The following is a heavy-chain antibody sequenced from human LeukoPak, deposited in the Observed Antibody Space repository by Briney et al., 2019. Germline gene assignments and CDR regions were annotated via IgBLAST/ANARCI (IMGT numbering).Heavy chain of an antibody. D-gene: IGHD3-16*01. V-gene: IGHV3-30*18. CDR3: AKDWGR. Sequence: PGGSLRLSCAGSGFSFSSYGMHWVRQAPGKGLEWVAVISYDGSNKYYADSVKGRFTISRDNSKNTLYLQMNSLRAEDTAVYYCAKDWGRWGQGTMVTVSS. CDR2: ISYDGSNK. CDR1: GFSFSSYG. J-gene: IGHJ3*01.